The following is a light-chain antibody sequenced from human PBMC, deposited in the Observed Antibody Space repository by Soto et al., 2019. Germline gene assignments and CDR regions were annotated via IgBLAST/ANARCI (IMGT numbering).Light chain of an antibody. CDR2: EVT. Sequence: QSVLTQPASVSGSPGQSITISCTGSSSDVGAYNFVSWYQHHPGRAPKLILYEVTTRPSGVSSRFSGSKSGNTASLTISGLQAEDEADYYCSSYTSSSTLVFGTGTKGTVL. CDR3: SSYTSSSTLV. J-gene: IGLJ1*01. V-gene: IGLV2-14*01. CDR1: SSDVGAYNF.